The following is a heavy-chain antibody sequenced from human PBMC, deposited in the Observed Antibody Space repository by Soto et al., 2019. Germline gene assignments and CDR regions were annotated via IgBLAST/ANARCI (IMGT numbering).Heavy chain of an antibody. D-gene: IGHD2-15*01. Sequence: ASVKVSCKASGYTFTGYYMHWVRQAPGQGLEWMGWINPNSGGTNYAQKFQGWVTMTRDTSISTAYMELSRLRSDDTAVYYCARDPLGGGNRAFDIWGQGTMVTVSS. CDR1: GYTFTGYY. CDR3: ARDPLGGGNRAFDI. J-gene: IGHJ3*02. CDR2: INPNSGGT. V-gene: IGHV1-2*04.